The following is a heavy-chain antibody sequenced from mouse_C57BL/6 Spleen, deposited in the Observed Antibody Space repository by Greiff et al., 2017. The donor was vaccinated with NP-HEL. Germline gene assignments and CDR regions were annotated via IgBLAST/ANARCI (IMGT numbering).Heavy chain of an antibody. V-gene: IGHV1-9*01. J-gene: IGHJ3*01. CDR2: VLPGSGST. CDR1: GYTFTGYW. CDR3: ARNGNYGFAY. Sequence: QVQLKESGAELMKPGASVKLSCKATGYTFTGYWIEWVKQRPGHGLDWIGEVLPGSGSTKYNEKFKGKATFPADTSSNSAYMQLSSLTTEDSAIYYCARNGNYGFAYWGQGTLVTVSA. D-gene: IGHD2-1*01.